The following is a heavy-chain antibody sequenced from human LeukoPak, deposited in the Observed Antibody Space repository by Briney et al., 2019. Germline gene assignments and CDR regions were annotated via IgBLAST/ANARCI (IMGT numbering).Heavy chain of an antibody. CDR1: GFTFSSYG. CDR2: IRYDGSNK. Sequence: GGSLRLSCAASGFTFSSYGMHWVRQAPGKGLEWVAFIRYDGSNKYYADSVKGRFTISRDNSKNTLYLQMNSLRAEDTAVYYCAKDPELYCSGGGNWFDPWGQGTLVTVSS. V-gene: IGHV3-30*02. J-gene: IGHJ5*02. D-gene: IGHD1-26*01. CDR3: AKDPELYCSGGGNWFDP.